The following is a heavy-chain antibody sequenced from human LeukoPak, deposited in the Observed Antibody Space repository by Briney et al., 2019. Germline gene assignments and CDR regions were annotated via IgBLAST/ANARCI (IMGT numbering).Heavy chain of an antibody. CDR3: ARSIVAIRDAFDI. CDR1: GFTFSDYY. CDR2: ISSSGSTI. V-gene: IGHV3-11*01. D-gene: IGHD5-12*01. Sequence: GGSLRLSCAASGFTFSDYYMSWIRQAPGKGLEWVSYISSSGSTIYYADSVKGRFTISRDNAKNSLYLQMNSLRAEDTALYYCARSIVAIRDAFDIWGQGTMVTVSS. J-gene: IGHJ3*02.